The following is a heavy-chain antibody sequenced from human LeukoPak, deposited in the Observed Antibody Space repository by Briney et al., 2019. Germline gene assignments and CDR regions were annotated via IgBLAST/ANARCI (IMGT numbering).Heavy chain of an antibody. D-gene: IGHD3-9*01. V-gene: IGHV1-58*02. Sequence: ASVQVSCKASGFTFTSSAMQWVRQARGQRLEWIGWIVVGSGNTNYAQKFQERVTITRDMSTSTAYMELSSLRSEDTAVYYCAAVRSVTGYINFDYWGQGTLVTVSS. CDR1: GFTFTSSA. CDR2: IVVGSGNT. CDR3: AAVRSVTGYINFDY. J-gene: IGHJ4*02.